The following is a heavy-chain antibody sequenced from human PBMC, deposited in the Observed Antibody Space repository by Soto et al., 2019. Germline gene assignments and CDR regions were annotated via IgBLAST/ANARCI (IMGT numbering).Heavy chain of an antibody. CDR1: GFTFRSYA. V-gene: IGHV3-23*01. D-gene: IGHD6-19*01. CDR2: ISGSGGST. J-gene: IGHJ6*02. Sequence: LRLSCAASGFTFRSYAMSWVRQARGKGLEWVSAISGSGGSTYYADSVKGRFTISRDNSKNTLYLQMNSLRAEDTAVYYCAKERQQWLRGWGDKNYGMDVWGQGTTVTVSS. CDR3: AKERQQWLRGWGDKNYGMDV.